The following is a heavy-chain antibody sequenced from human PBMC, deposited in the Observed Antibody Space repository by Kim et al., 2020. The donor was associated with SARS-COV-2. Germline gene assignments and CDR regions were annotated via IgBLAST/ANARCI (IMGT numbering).Heavy chain of an antibody. Sequence: SQTLSLTCAISGDSVSSNSAAWHWIRQSPSRGLEWLGRTYYTSKWYNDYAVSVKSRITINPDTSKNQFSLQLNSVTPEDTAVYYCARVRNTGWYYFDYWGQGTLVTVSS. V-gene: IGHV6-1*01. D-gene: IGHD6-19*01. J-gene: IGHJ4*02. CDR2: TYYTSKWYN. CDR1: GDSVSSNSAA. CDR3: ARVRNTGWYYFDY.